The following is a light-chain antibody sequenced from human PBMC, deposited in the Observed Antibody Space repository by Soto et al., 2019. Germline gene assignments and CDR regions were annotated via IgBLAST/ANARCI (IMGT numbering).Light chain of an antibody. CDR3: QQYGSSPPMYT. Sequence: EIVLTQSPGTLSLSPGERATLSCRASQSVSSAYLAWYQQKPGQAPRLLIYDVSSRATGIPDRFSGSGSGTDFTLTVSRLEPEDFAVYYCQQYGSSPPMYTFGQGTKLEIK. J-gene: IGKJ2*01. V-gene: IGKV3-20*01. CDR1: QSVSSAY. CDR2: DVS.